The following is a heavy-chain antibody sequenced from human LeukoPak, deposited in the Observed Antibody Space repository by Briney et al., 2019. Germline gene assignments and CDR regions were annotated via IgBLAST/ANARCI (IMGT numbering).Heavy chain of an antibody. Sequence: PGGSLRLSCAGSGFTFNNYPISWVRQAPGKGLEWVSAISGSGGSTYYADSVKGRFTISRDNSKNTLYLQMNSLRAEDTAVYYCAKDPYDSSGTFPYGMDVWGQGTTVTVSS. V-gene: IGHV3-23*01. D-gene: IGHD3-22*01. CDR1: GFTFNNYP. J-gene: IGHJ6*02. CDR2: ISGSGGST. CDR3: AKDPYDSSGTFPYGMDV.